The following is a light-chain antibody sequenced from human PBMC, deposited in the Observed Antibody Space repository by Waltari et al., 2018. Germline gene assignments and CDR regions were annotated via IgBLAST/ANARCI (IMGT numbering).Light chain of an antibody. V-gene: IGKV4-1*01. Sequence: DIVMTQSPDSLAVALGGRTTINCKSSNSVLYSSENKNYLAWYQQRPGQPPKLLILWASTRESGVPERFSGSGSGTDFTLTISSLQAEDVAVYYCQQYSSSPFTFGPGTKVDIK. CDR1: NSVLYSSENKNY. CDR2: WAS. CDR3: QQYSSSPFT. J-gene: IGKJ3*01.